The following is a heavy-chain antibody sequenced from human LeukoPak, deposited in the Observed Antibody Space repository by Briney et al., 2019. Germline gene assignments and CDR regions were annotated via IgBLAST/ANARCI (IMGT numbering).Heavy chain of an antibody. CDR3: ARGGYYDSSGYYKYYFDY. CDR1: GFTFRSYG. CDR2: IWYDGSNK. D-gene: IGHD3-22*01. J-gene: IGHJ4*02. V-gene: IGHV3-33*01. Sequence: GGSLRLSCAASGFTFRSYGMHCVRQAPGKGLEGVAVIWYDGSNKYYADSVKGRFTISRGNSKNTLYLQMNSLRAEDTAVYYCARGGYYDSSGYYKYYFDYWGQGTLVTVSS.